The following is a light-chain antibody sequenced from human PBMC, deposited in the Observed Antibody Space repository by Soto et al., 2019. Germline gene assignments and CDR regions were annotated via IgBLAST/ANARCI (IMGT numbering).Light chain of an antibody. J-gene: IGLJ2*01. CDR1: SSDVGGYNY. CDR2: DVS. V-gene: IGLV2-14*01. CDR3: SSYTSSSTPAL. Sequence: HSALTQPASVSGSPGQSITISCTGTSSDVGGYNYVSWYQQHPGKAPKLMIYDVSNRPSGVSNRFSGSKSGNTASLTISGLQAEDEADYYCSSYTSSSTPALFGGGTKLTVL.